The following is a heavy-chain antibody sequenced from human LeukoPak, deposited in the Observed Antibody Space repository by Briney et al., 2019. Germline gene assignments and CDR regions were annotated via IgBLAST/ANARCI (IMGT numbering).Heavy chain of an antibody. CDR2: ISGDGYET. CDR1: GFTLTTYA. Sequence: GGSLRLSCAASGFTLTTYAVNWVRQAPGKGLEWVSTISGDGYETYYADSVKGRFTIARDISRKMFYLQMSSLRVEDTAVYFCAKCSTSAYTTGWCNWIDPWGQGTLVTVSS. V-gene: IGHV3-23*01. CDR3: AKCSTSAYTTGWCNWIDP. J-gene: IGHJ5*02. D-gene: IGHD6-19*01.